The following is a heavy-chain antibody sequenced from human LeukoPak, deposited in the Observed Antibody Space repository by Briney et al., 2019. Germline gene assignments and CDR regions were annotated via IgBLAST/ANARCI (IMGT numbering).Heavy chain of an antibody. V-gene: IGHV4-34*01. CDR1: AESFNDYF. Sequence: SETLSLTCAVYAESFNDYFWNWIRQPPGKGLEWIGEVNYKGSTYYNSSLKSRVSMSVDTSKKQIFLNLRSLTATDTAMYFCARGSRFDGFCAAGTCYSAYYDYWGQGTPVTVSS. CDR3: ARGSRFDGFCAAGTCYSAYYDY. D-gene: IGHD2-15*01. J-gene: IGHJ4*02. CDR2: VNYKGST.